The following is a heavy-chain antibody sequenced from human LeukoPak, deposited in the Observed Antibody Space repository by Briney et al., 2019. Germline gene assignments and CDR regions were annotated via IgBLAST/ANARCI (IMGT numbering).Heavy chain of an antibody. CDR1: GYSISTSYY. Sequence: PSETLSLTCTVSGYSISTSYYWGWIRQPPGKGLEWIGSINYSGSTYHNPSLKSRVTMSVDTSNNQFSLKLGSVTAADTAVYYCARDGSSAVADYWGQGTLVTVSS. J-gene: IGHJ4*02. CDR2: INYSGST. D-gene: IGHD6-19*01. V-gene: IGHV4-38-2*02. CDR3: ARDGSSAVADY.